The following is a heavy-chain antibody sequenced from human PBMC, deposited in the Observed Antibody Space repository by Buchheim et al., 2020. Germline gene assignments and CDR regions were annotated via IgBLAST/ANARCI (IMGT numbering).Heavy chain of an antibody. V-gene: IGHV3-74*01. Sequence: EVQLVESGGGLVQPGGSLRLSCAASGFTFSSYWMHWVRQAPGKGLVWVSRINSDGSSTSYADSVKGRFTISRDNAKNTLYLQMNSLRGEDTAVYYCARDWVEYYYGSGSYSHLQTYYYYYGMDVWGQGTT. CDR1: GFTFSSYW. CDR2: INSDGSST. CDR3: ARDWVEYYYGSGSYSHLQTYYYYYGMDV. D-gene: IGHD3-10*01. J-gene: IGHJ6*02.